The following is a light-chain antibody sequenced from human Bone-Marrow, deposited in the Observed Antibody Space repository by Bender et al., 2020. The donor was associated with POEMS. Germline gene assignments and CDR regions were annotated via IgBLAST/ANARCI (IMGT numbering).Light chain of an antibody. CDR3: CSYADGSNLV. CDR1: SSDIGGYDY. J-gene: IGLJ2*01. V-gene: IGLV2-14*03. Sequence: QSALTQPASVAGSPGQSITISCIGTSSDIGGYDYVSWLQQHPGKAPKLLIYGVTNRPSGVSDRFSGSKSGNTASLTISGLQADDEAVYYCCSYADGSNLVFGGGTKVTVL. CDR2: GVT.